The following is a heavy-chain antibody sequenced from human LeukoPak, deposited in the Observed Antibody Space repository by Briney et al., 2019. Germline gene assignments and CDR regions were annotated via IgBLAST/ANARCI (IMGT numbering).Heavy chain of an antibody. J-gene: IGHJ3*02. CDR1: EFTFTNFW. Sequence: GGSLRLSCAASEFTFTNFWMSWVRQAPGKGLEWVANTNRDGSEKYYVDSVKGRVTISRDNAMNFLYLQLNSLRVDDTAVYYCARDSASCRGCAFDIWGQGTVVTVSS. D-gene: IGHD2-2*01. CDR3: ARDSASCRGCAFDI. CDR2: TNRDGSEK. V-gene: IGHV3-7*01.